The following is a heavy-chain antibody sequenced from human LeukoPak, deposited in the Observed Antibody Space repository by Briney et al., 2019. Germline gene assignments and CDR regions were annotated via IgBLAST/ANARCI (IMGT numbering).Heavy chain of an antibody. V-gene: IGHV3-7*01. J-gene: IGHJ6*03. CDR2: IKEDGSDK. D-gene: IGHD5-12*01. CDR3: ARVSGYDYWGGSDYYYYMDV. Sequence: GGSLRLSCAASGFIFSSYWMAWVRQAPGKGLEWVANIKEDGSDKNYVDSVKGRFTISRDDAKNSLYLQMNSLRAEDTAVYYCARVSGYDYWGGSDYYYYMDVWGKGTTVTVSS. CDR1: GFIFSSYW.